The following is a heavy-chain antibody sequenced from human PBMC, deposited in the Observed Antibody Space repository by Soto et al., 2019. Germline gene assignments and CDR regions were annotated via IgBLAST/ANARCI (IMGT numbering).Heavy chain of an antibody. CDR1: GFTFGDYT. J-gene: IGHJ4*02. CDR3: AKDGIAWH. Sequence: EVQLVESGGGVVQPGGSLRLSCTASGFTFGDYTMHWVRQAPGKGLECVSLITWDGINIEYADSVRGRFTISRDNSKNSLYLQMNGLRHEDTAFYYCAKDGIAWHWGQGTLVTVSS. CDR2: ITWDGINI. V-gene: IGHV3-43*01. D-gene: IGHD2-15*01.